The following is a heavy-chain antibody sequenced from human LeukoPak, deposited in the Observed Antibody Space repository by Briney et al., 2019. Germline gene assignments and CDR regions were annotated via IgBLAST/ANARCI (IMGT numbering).Heavy chain of an antibody. Sequence: ASVKVSCKASGGTFSSYVISWVRQAPGQGLEWMGRIIPILGTANYAQKFQGRVTITADKSTSTAYMELSSLRSEDTAVYYCARVYYDSSGPDYYYYGMDVWGQGTTVTVSS. CDR1: GGTFSSYV. V-gene: IGHV1-69*04. J-gene: IGHJ6*02. D-gene: IGHD3-22*01. CDR2: IIPILGTA. CDR3: ARVYYDSSGPDYYYYGMDV.